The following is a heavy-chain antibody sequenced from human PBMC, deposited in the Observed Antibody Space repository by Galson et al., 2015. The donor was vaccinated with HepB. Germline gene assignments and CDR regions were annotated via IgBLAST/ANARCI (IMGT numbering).Heavy chain of an antibody. D-gene: IGHD2-21*01. CDR1: GFTFSSYS. CDR3: ARISRVVVIATSNYYMDV. J-gene: IGHJ6*03. CDR2: ISSSSSYI. Sequence: SLRLSCAASGFTFSSYSMNWVRQAPGKGLEWVSSISSSSSYIYYADSVKGRFTISRDNAKNSLYLQMNSLRAEDTAVYYCARISRVVVIATSNYYMDVWGKGTTVTVSS. V-gene: IGHV3-21*01.